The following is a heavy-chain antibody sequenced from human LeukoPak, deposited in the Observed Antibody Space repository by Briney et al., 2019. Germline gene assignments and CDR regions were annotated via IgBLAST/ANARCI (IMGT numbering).Heavy chain of an antibody. CDR2: IYHSGST. CDR3: ARGLLGDGGYYFDY. J-gene: IGHJ4*02. V-gene: IGHV4-4*02. CDR1: GGSISSSNW. Sequence: PSGTLSLTCAVSGGSISSSNWWSWVRQPPGKRLEWIGEIYHSGSTNYNPSLKSRVTISVDKSKNQFSLKLSSVTAADTAVYYCARGLLGDGGYYFDYWGQGTLVTVSS. D-gene: IGHD3-16*01.